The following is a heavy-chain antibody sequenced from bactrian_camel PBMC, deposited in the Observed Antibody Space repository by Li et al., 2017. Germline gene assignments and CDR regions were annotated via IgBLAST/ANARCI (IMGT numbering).Heavy chain of an antibody. Sequence: HVQLVESGGGLVQPGGSLRLSCLASGLTYTSYCMGWFRQAPGKEREGVATIDSDGDAAYADSMKGRFTISRDNAKNTLYLQFNSLKTEDTAMYYCANDLFDFVGGTNSWGQGTQVTVS. V-gene: IGHV3S26*01. D-gene: IGHD6*01. CDR1: GLTYTSYC. J-gene: IGHJ6*01. CDR3: ANDLFDFVGGTNS. CDR2: IDSDGDA.